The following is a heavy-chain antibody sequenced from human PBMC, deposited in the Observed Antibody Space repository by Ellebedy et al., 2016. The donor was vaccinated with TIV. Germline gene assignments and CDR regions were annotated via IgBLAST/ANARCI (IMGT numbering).Heavy chain of an antibody. J-gene: IGHJ4*02. D-gene: IGHD3-22*01. CDR2: ISAHNGHT. Sequence: AASVKVSCKASGYRFTSYGISWVRQAPGQGLEWMGWISAHNGHTNYAQNLQGRVTMTTDTSTSTANMELRRLKSDDTAVYYCARTSTFVVVVPNDYWGQGTLITVSS. CDR3: ARTSTFVVVVPNDY. V-gene: IGHV1-18*04. CDR1: GYRFTSYG.